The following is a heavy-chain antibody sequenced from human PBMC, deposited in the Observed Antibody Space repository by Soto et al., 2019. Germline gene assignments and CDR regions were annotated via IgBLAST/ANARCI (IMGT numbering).Heavy chain of an antibody. J-gene: IGHJ5*02. CDR2: IYYSGST. Sequence: QVQLQESGPGLVKPSQTLSLTCTVSGGSISSGGYYWSWIRQHPGKGLEWLGYIYYSGSTYYTPSLKCRVTISVDTSKNQFSLKLSSVTAADTAVYYCARRYCSGGSCPLGGFDPWGQGTLVTVSS. D-gene: IGHD2-15*01. CDR1: GGSISSGGYY. V-gene: IGHV4-31*03. CDR3: ARRYCSGGSCPLGGFDP.